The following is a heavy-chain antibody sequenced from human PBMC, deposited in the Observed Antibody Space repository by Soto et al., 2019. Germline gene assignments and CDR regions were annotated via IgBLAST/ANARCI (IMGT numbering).Heavy chain of an antibody. J-gene: IGHJ4*02. CDR2: ISYDGSNK. Sequence: GGSLRLSCAASGFTFSSYAMHWVRQAPGKGLEWVAVISYDGSNKYYADSVKGRFTISRDNSKNTLYLQMNSLRAEDRAVYYCARARYDSSGYLDYWGQGTLVTVSS. V-gene: IGHV3-30-3*01. D-gene: IGHD3-22*01. CDR3: ARARYDSSGYLDY. CDR1: GFTFSSYA.